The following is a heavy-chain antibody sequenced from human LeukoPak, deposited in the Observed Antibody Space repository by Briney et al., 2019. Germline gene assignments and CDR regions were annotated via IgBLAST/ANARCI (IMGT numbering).Heavy chain of an antibody. CDR1: GDSVTNGAYC. D-gene: IGHD3-22*01. CDR2: IYYSGST. J-gene: IGHJ3*02. CDR3: ARGPTRPYYYDRSQVHAFDI. Sequence: PSETLSLTCSVSGDSVTNGAYCWSWIRQPPGKGLEWIGYIYYSGSTNYNPSLKSRVTISVDTSKNQFSLKLSSVTAADTAVYYCARGPTRPYYYDRSQVHAFDIWGQGTMVTVSS. V-gene: IGHV4-61*08.